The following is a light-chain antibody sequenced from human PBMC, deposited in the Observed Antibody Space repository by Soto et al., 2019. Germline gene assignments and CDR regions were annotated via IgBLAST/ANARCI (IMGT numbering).Light chain of an antibody. V-gene: IGLV1-44*01. Sequence: QSVLTQPPSASGTPGQRVTISCSGSSSNIGRNTVNWYQQLPGTAPKLLIYGNNQRPSGVPDRFSGSKSGTSDSLAISGLQSEDEADYYCAAWDDSLNGPVFGGGTKVTVL. CDR3: AAWDDSLNGPV. CDR1: SSNIGRNT. J-gene: IGLJ3*02. CDR2: GNN.